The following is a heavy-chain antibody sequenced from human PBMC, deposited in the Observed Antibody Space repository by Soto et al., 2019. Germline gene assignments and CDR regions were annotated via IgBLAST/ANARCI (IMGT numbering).Heavy chain of an antibody. D-gene: IGHD1-1*01. Sequence: ASETLSLTCTVSGGSISSGDYYWSWIRQPPGKGLEWIGYIYYSGSTYYNPSLKSRVTISVDTSKNQFSLKLSSVTAADTAVYYCASMSYKSGVYYYYYYGMDVWGQGTTVTSP. J-gene: IGHJ6*02. CDR2: IYYSGST. V-gene: IGHV4-30-4*01. CDR3: ASMSYKSGVYYYYYYGMDV. CDR1: GGSISSGDYY.